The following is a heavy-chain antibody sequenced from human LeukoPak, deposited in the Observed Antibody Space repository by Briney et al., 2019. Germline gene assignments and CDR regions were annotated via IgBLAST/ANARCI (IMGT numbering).Heavy chain of an antibody. CDR2: ISSSGSTI. CDR3: SGSYYQLPDY. D-gene: IGHD1-26*01. Sequence: GGSLRLSCAASGFTFSSYEMNWVRQAPGKGLEWVSYISSSGSTIYYADSVKGRFTISRDNAKNSLCLQMNSLRAEDTAVYYCSGSYYQLPDYWGQRTIVTVSS. V-gene: IGHV3-48*03. CDR1: GFTFSSYE. J-gene: IGHJ4*02.